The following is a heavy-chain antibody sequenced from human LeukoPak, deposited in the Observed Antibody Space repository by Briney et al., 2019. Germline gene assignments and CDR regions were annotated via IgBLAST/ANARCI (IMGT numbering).Heavy chain of an antibody. CDR1: GFSFSSYG. CDR2: ISGGGDNT. D-gene: IGHD3-22*01. V-gene: IGHV3-23*01. J-gene: IGHJ4*02. CDR3: AKGSYYDSSGSFYFDY. Sequence: GGSLRLSCAASGFSFSSYGMHWVRQAPGKGLEWVSGISGGGDNTYYADSVKGRFTISRDNSKNTLYVQVNSLGTEDTAAYYCAKGSYYDSSGSFYFDYWGQGTLVTVSS.